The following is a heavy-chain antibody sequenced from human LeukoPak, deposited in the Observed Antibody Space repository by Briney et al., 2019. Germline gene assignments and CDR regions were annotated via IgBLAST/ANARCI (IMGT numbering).Heavy chain of an antibody. J-gene: IGHJ6*02. CDR2: IWYDGSNK. CDR3: VSVSRTCYYYGMDV. CDR1: GFTFTSYG. D-gene: IGHD5/OR15-5a*01. V-gene: IGHV3-33*01. Sequence: GRSLRLSCAASGFTFTSYGIHCVRQAPGKGLEWVAVIWYDGSNKYYADSVKGRFTISRDNSKNTLYLQMNSLRAEDTAVYYCVSVSRTCYYYGMDVWGQGTTVTVSS.